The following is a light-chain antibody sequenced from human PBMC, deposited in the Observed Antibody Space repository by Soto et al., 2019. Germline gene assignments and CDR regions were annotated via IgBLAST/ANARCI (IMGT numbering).Light chain of an antibody. CDR2: EVS. V-gene: IGLV2-14*03. CDR3: SSYTTSSTVV. Sequence: QSVLAQPPSVFGSPGQSITISCTGTSSDVGGYNFVSWYQQHPGKAPKLMIYEVSNRPSGVSNRFSGSKSGNTASLTISGLQPEDEADYYCSSYTTSSTVVFGTGTKVTVL. J-gene: IGLJ1*01. CDR1: SSDVGGYNF.